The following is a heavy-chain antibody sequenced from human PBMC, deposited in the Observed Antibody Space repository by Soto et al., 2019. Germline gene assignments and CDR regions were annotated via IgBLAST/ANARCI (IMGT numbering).Heavy chain of an antibody. J-gene: IGHJ5*02. D-gene: IGHD6-6*01. V-gene: IGHV3-74*01. CDR2: INSDGSST. CDR1: GFTFSGYW. CDR3: ARDPRLLTATSIAARRVWFDP. Sequence: GGSLRLSCAASGFTFSGYWMHWVRQAPGKGLVWVSRINSDGSSTSYADSVKGRFTISRDNAKNTLYLQMNSLRAEDTAVYYCARDPRLLTATSIAARRVWFDPWGQGTLVTVSS.